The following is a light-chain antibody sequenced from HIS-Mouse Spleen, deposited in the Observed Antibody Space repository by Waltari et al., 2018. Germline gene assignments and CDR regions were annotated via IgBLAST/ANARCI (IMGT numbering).Light chain of an antibody. Sequence: SYELTQPPSVSVSPGQTARITCSGDALPKQYAYWYQQKPGQAPVLGIYKDSERPSGIPARFSGSSSGTTVTLTISGVQAEDEADYYCQSADSSGTYHVVFGGGTKLTVL. CDR3: QSADSSGTYHVV. J-gene: IGLJ2*01. V-gene: IGLV3-25*03. CDR1: ALPKQY. CDR2: KDS.